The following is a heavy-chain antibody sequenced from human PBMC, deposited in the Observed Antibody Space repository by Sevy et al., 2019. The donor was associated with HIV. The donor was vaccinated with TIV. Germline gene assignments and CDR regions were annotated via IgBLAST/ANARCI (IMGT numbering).Heavy chain of an antibody. D-gene: IGHD3-16*01. CDR3: AHETIGRFDS. Sequence: GSLRLSCAASGFTFSVYWMNWVRQAPGKGLEWVANIKGDGSDKHYVDSVEGRFTISRDNGKNLLYLQMNSLRVEDTAVYYCAHETIGRFDSWGQGTLVTVSS. CDR2: IKGDGSDK. J-gene: IGHJ4*02. CDR1: GFTFSVYW. V-gene: IGHV3-7*01.